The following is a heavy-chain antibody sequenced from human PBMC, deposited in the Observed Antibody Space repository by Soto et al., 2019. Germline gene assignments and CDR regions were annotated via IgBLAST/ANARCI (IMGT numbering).Heavy chain of an antibody. CDR2: INSDGSST. CDR3: ARDYYDSSGYYYYYYGMDV. J-gene: IGHJ6*02. Sequence: GSLRLSCAASGFTFSSYWMHWVRQAPGKGLVWVSRINSDGSSTSYADSVKGRFTISRDNAKNTLYLQMNSLRAEDTAVYYCARDYYDSSGYYYYYYGMDVWGQGTTVTVSS. V-gene: IGHV3-74*01. CDR1: GFTFSSYW. D-gene: IGHD3-22*01.